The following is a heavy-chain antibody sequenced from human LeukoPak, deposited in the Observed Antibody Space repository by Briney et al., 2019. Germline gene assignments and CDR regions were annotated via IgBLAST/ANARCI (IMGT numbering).Heavy chain of an antibody. CDR1: GGSISSGVYY. V-gene: IGHV4-31*03. CDR2: IYYSGST. J-gene: IGHJ6*03. Sequence: PSETLSLTCTVSGGSISSGVYYWSWIRQHPGKGLEWIGYIYYSGSTYYNPSLKSRVTISVDTSKNQFSLKLSSVTAADTAVYYCARDRAHYDFWSGYYYSGNYYYMDVWGKGTTVTVSS. D-gene: IGHD3-3*01. CDR3: ARDRAHYDFWSGYYYSGNYYYMDV.